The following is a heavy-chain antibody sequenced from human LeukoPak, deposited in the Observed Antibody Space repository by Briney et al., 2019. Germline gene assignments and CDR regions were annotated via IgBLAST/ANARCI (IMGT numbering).Heavy chain of an antibody. CDR2: IYYSGST. J-gene: IGHJ4*02. V-gene: IGHV4-38-2*02. D-gene: IGHD3-22*01. CDR3: ARDRYYYDNSDY. Sequence: KPSETLSLTCTVSGYSISSGYYWGWIRQPPGKGLEWIGSIYYSGSTYYNPSLKSRVTISVDTSKNQFSLKLSSVTAADTAVYYCARDRYYYDNSDYWGQGTLVTVSS. CDR1: GYSISSGYY.